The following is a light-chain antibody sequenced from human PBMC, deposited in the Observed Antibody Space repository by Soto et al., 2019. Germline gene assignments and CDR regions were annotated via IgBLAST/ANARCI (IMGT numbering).Light chain of an antibody. V-gene: IGLV2-14*03. Sequence: SALTQPASVSGSPGQSITISCTGTSDDVGGYNYVSWYQQHSGKAPKLIIYEVTNRPSGVSNRFSGSKSGNTASLTISGLKADVEADYHGSSYTSHYTRVFGTGTKLTVL. CDR3: SSYTSHYTRV. CDR2: EVT. J-gene: IGLJ1*01. CDR1: SDDVGGYNY.